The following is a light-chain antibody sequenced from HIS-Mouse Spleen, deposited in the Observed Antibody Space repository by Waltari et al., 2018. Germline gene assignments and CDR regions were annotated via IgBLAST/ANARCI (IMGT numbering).Light chain of an antibody. CDR3: CSYAGSSTFVVV. Sequence: QSALTQPASVSGSPGQSITIYCTGTSSYVGSYNLFSWYQQHPGKAPKLMIYEGSKRPSGVSNRFSGSKSGNTASLTISGLQAEDEADYYCCSYAGSSTFVVVFGGGTKLTVL. V-gene: IGLV2-23*03. CDR1: SSYVGSYNL. J-gene: IGLJ2*01. CDR2: EGS.